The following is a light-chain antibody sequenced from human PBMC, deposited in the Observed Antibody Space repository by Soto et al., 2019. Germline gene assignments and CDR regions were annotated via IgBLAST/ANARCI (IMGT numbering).Light chain of an antibody. CDR1: ISDVGGYNY. CDR2: EVS. V-gene: IGLV2-14*01. Sequence: QTVLTQPHSASGSPGQSITISCTGTISDVGGYNYVSWYQQHPGKAPKLMIYEVSSRPLGVSNRFSGSKYGNTASLTISGLQAEDEADYYCTSYTSSSTLDVFGTGTKVTVL. CDR3: TSYTSSSTLDV. J-gene: IGLJ1*01.